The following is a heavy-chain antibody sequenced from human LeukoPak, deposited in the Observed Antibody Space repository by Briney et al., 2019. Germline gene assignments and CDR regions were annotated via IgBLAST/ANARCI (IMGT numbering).Heavy chain of an antibody. J-gene: IGHJ4*02. Sequence: GGSLRLSCAASGFTFSSYAMHWVRQAPGKGLEWVAVISYDGSNKYYADSVKGRFTISRDNSKNTLYLQMNSLRAEDTAVYYCARDSRWRGSGWYYFDYWGQGTLVTVSS. V-gene: IGHV3-30-3*01. CDR1: GFTFSSYA. CDR2: ISYDGSNK. D-gene: IGHD6-19*01. CDR3: ARDSRWRGSGWYYFDY.